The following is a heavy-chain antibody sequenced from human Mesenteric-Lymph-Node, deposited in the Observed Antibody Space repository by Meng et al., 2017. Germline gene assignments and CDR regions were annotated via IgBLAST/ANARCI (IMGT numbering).Heavy chain of an antibody. CDR1: GGSIRNDQW. Sequence: QGHPAASVQGLGRPSGTLSLTCDFSGGSIRNDQWWRLVRKAPGKGLEWIGEIYHSGRTNYNPSVKSRVSMSVDKSQNHFSLRLSSVTAADTAVYYCTTLYGDSISWGQGTLVTVSS. D-gene: IGHD4-17*01. V-gene: IGHV4-4*02. CDR3: TTLYGDSIS. CDR2: IYHSGRT. J-gene: IGHJ4*02.